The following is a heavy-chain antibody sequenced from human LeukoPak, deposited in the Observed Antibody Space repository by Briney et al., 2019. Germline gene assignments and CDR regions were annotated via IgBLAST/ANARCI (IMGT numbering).Heavy chain of an antibody. Sequence: GGSLRLSCAASGFTFSSYSMNWVRQAPGKGLEWVSSISSGSSYIYYADSMKGRFTISRDNAKNSLYPQMNSLRAEDTAVYYCARCGRITILGVAGRTGFDPWGQGTLVTVSS. CDR1: GFTFSSYS. J-gene: IGHJ5*02. CDR2: ISSGSSYI. CDR3: ARCGRITILGVAGRTGFDP. V-gene: IGHV3-21*01. D-gene: IGHD3-3*01.